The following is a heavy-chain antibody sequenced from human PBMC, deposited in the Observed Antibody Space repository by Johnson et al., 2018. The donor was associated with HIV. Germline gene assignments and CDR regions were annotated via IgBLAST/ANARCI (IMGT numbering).Heavy chain of an antibody. CDR2: IYSGTNT. CDR3: AKVSGYYDSWSAGWAFDI. V-gene: IGHV3-66*01. Sequence: VQLVESGGGLVQPGGSLRLSCVASGLTVSSNYMSWVRQAPGGGLECVSVIYSGTNTYYADSVKGRLPISRDNSKNTLYLQMNSLRAEDTAVYYCAKVSGYYDSWSAGWAFDIWGQGTMVTVSS. J-gene: IGHJ3*02. CDR1: GLTVSSNY. D-gene: IGHD3-22*01.